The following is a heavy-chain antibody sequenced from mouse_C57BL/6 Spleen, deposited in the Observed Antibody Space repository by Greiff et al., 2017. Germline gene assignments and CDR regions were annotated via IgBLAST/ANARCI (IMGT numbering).Heavy chain of an antibody. CDR1: GYAFSSSW. D-gene: IGHD1-1*01. J-gene: IGHJ4*01. V-gene: IGHV1-82*01. CDR2: IYPGDGDT. CDR3: ARGLRGDYAMDY. Sequence: QVQLQQSGPELVKPGASVKISCKASGYAFSSSWMNWVKQRPGKGLVWIGRIYPGDGDTNYNGKFKGKATLTADKSSSTAYMQLSSLTSEDSAVYFCARGLRGDYAMDYWGQGTSVTVSS.